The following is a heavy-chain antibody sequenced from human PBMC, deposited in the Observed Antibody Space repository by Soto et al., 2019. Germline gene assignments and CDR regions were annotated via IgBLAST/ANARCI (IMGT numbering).Heavy chain of an antibody. CDR2: IIPIFGTA. J-gene: IGHJ4*02. V-gene: IGHV1-69*01. D-gene: IGHD3-10*01. CDR1: GGTFSSYA. CDR3: ARVYYYGSGSYYEAFDY. Sequence: QVQLVQSGAGVKKPGSSVKVSCKASGGTFSSYAISWVRQAPGQGLEWMGGIIPIFGTANYAQKFQGRVTITADESTSTAYMELSSLRSEDTAVYYCARVYYYGSGSYYEAFDYWGQGTLVTVSS.